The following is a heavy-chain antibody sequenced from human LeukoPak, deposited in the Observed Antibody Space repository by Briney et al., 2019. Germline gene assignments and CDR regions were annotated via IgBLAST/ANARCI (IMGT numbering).Heavy chain of an antibody. CDR2: IYYSGST. D-gene: IGHD6-6*01. J-gene: IGHJ6*03. Sequence: SETLSLTCTVSGGSISSGDYYWSWIRQPPGKGLEWIGYIYYSGSTYHNPSLKSRATISVDTSKNQFSLKLSSVTAADTAVYYCARRLEYSSSSKDYYYYYMDVWGKGTTVTVSS. CDR3: ARRLEYSSSSKDYYYYYMDV. V-gene: IGHV4-30-4*08. CDR1: GGSISSGDYY.